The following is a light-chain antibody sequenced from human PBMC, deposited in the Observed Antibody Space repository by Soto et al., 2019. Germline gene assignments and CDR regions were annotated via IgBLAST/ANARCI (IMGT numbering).Light chain of an antibody. Sequence: EIVMTHSPATLSVSPCERATLSFSASQSVSSSYLAWYQQKPGQAPRLPIYGASSRATGIPDRFSGSGSGTDFTLTISRLEPEDFAVYYCQQYGSSPPDFGGGTKVDIK. CDR1: QSVSSSY. J-gene: IGKJ4*01. V-gene: IGKV3-20*01. CDR3: QQYGSSPPD. CDR2: GAS.